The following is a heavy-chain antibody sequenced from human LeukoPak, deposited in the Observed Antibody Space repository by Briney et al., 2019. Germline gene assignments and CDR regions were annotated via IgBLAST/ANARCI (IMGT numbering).Heavy chain of an antibody. J-gene: IGHJ5*02. CDR1: GGSISSYY. V-gene: IGHV4-59*01. Sequence: SSETLSLTCTVSGGSISSYYWSWTRQPPGKGLEWIGYIHFSGSTNYNPSLKSRVTISKDTSKNQFSLKLSSVTAADTAVYYCARHYYYGSGSYTAWFDPWGQGTLVTVSS. D-gene: IGHD3-10*01. CDR3: ARHYYYGSGSYTAWFDP. CDR2: IHFSGST.